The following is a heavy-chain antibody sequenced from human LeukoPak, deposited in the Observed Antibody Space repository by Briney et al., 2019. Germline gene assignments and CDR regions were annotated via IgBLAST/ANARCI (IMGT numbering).Heavy chain of an antibody. CDR1: GFTFSSYT. V-gene: IGHV3-21*01. CDR3: ARERGSGWGGGIQH. D-gene: IGHD6-19*01. CDR2: ISYSSNYR. J-gene: IGHJ1*01. Sequence: GGSLRLSCAASGFTFSSYTMNWVRQAPGRGLEWVSCISYSSNYRYYADSVKGRFTISRDNTKNSLYLQMNSLRAEDTAVYYCARERGSGWGGGIQHWGQGTLVTVSS.